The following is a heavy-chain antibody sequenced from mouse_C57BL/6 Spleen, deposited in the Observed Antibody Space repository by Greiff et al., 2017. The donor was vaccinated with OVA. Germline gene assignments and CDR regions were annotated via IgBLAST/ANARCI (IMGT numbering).Heavy chain of an antibody. CDR2: IRLKSDNYAT. Sequence: EVQRVESGGGLVQPGGSMKLSCVASGFTFSNYWMNWVRQSPEKGLEWVAQIRLKSDNYATHYAESVKGRFTISRDDSKSSVYLQMNNLRAEDTGIYYCTVRGGNGPFDYWGQGTTLTVSS. CDR1: GFTFSNYW. J-gene: IGHJ2*01. D-gene: IGHD1-1*02. CDR3: TVRGGNGPFDY. V-gene: IGHV6-3*01.